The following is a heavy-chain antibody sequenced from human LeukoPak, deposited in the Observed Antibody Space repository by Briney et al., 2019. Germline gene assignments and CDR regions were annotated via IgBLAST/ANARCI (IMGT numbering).Heavy chain of an antibody. Sequence: GGSLRLSCAASGFTFSSYSMNWVRQAPGKGLEWVSSISSSSSYIYYADPVKGRFTISRDNAKNSLYLQMNSLRAEDTAVYYCARDWREYSSSSPYYYYYMDVWGKGTTVTVSS. J-gene: IGHJ6*03. CDR1: GFTFSSYS. CDR2: ISSSSSYI. V-gene: IGHV3-21*01. D-gene: IGHD6-6*01. CDR3: ARDWREYSSSSPYYYYYMDV.